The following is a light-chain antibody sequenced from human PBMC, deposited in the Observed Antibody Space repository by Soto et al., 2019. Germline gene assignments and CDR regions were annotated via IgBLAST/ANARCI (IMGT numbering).Light chain of an antibody. CDR2: DVS. CDR1: SSDVGDYNY. CDR3: SSYTSNGIVL. J-gene: IGLJ2*01. Sequence: QSALTQPASVSGSPGQSITISCTGTSSDVGDYNYVSWYQQHPGKTPKLMIYDVSNRPSGVSNRFSGSKSGNTASLTISGLQAEDEADYYCSSYTSNGIVLFGGGTKVTVL. V-gene: IGLV2-14*01.